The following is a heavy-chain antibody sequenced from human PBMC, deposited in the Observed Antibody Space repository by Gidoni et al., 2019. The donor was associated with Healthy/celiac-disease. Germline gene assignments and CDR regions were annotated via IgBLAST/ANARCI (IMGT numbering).Heavy chain of an antibody. Sequence: EVQLVESGGGLVQHGGSLRLSCSASGFTVSNYAMHLVRQEPGMGLDYVSAIISIGGRTYYTDSVKGRFTISRDNSKNTLYLQMISLRAEDTAVYYCVKCYDSCVIGWFDPWGQGTLVTVS. D-gene: IGHD3-22*01. CDR1: GFTVSNYA. J-gene: IGHJ5*02. V-gene: IGHV3-64D*06. CDR2: IISIGGRT. CDR3: VKCYDSCVIGWFDP.